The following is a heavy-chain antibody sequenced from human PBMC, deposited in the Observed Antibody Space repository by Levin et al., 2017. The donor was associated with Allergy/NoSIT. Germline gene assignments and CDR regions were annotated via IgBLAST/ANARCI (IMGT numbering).Heavy chain of an antibody. CDR3: AKEGQPGSGLYYYYYGMDV. CDR2: ISYDGSNK. D-gene: IGHD3-10*01. J-gene: IGHJ6*02. Sequence: GGSLRLSCAASGFTFSSYGMHWVRQAPGKGLEWVAVISYDGSNKYYEDSVKGRFTISRDNSKNTLYLQMNSLRAEDTAVYYCAKEGQPGSGLYYYYYGMDVWGQGTTVTVSS. V-gene: IGHV3-30*18. CDR1: GFTFSSYG.